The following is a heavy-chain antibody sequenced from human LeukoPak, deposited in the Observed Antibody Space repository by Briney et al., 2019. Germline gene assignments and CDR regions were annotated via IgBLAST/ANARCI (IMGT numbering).Heavy chain of an antibody. V-gene: IGHV1-2*02. CDR3: ARDLSRGQLGRAFDI. CDR1: GYTFTGYY. Sequence: ASVKVSCKAPGYTFTGYYMHWVRQAPGQGLEWMGWINPNSGGTNYAQKFQGRVTMTRDTSISTAYMELSRLRSDDTAVYYCARDLSRGQLGRAFDIWGQGTMVTVSS. D-gene: IGHD6-6*01. CDR2: INPNSGGT. J-gene: IGHJ3*02.